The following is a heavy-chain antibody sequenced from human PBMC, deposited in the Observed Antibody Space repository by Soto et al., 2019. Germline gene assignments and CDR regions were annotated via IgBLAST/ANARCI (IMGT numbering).Heavy chain of an antibody. Sequence: QVQLQESGPGLVKPSETLSLTCTVSGGSISSYYWSWIRQPPGKGLEWIGYIYYSGSTNYNPSLKSRVTISVDTSKNQFSLMLSSVTAADTAVYYCARLQLAGYYYYYYMDVWGKGTTVTVSS. CDR1: GGSISSYY. J-gene: IGHJ6*03. CDR2: IYYSGST. D-gene: IGHD6-6*01. CDR3: ARLQLAGYYYYYYMDV. V-gene: IGHV4-59*08.